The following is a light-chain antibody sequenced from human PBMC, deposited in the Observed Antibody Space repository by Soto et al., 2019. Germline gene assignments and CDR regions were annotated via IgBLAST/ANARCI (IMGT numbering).Light chain of an antibody. J-gene: IGKJ4*01. V-gene: IGKV1-27*01. CDR1: QGINNY. CDR3: QKYDRAPLT. Sequence: DIQMTQSPSSLSASVGDRVTITCRASQGINNYLAWYQQKPGKAPKLLIYAASSLQSGVPSRFSGGGSGTEFTLTINSLQPEDVATYYCQKYDRAPLTFGGGTKVEIK. CDR2: AAS.